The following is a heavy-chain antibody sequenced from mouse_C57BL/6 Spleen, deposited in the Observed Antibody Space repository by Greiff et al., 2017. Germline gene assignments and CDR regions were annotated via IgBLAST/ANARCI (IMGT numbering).Heavy chain of an antibody. D-gene: IGHD1-1*01. J-gene: IGHJ3*01. CDR3: TADYYGSSTEGAWFAY. Sequence: EVKLMESGEGLVKPGGSLKLSCAASGFTFSSYAMSWVRQTPEKRLEWVAYISSGGDYIYYADTVKGRFTISRDNARNTLYLQMSSLKSEDTAMYYCTADYYGSSTEGAWFAYWGQGTLVTVSA. V-gene: IGHV5-9-1*02. CDR2: ISSGGDYI. CDR1: GFTFSSYA.